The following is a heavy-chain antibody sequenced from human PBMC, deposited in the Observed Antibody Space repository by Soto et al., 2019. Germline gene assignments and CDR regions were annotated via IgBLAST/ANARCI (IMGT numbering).Heavy chain of an antibody. CDR3: AAEASEMATNTLYY. CDR1: GFTFTSSA. J-gene: IGHJ4*02. D-gene: IGHD5-12*01. Sequence: SVKVSCKASGFTFTSSAMQWVRQARGQRLEWIGWIVVGSGNTNYAQKFQERVTITRDMSTSTAYMELSSLRSEDTAVYYCAAEASEMATNTLYYWGQGTLVTVSS. V-gene: IGHV1-58*02. CDR2: IVVGSGNT.